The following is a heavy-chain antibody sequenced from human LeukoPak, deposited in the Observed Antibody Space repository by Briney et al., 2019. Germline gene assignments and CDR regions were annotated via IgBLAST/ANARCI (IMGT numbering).Heavy chain of an antibody. CDR3: ARDLDYYDSSGSHRRRNYFDY. CDR2: IHSDGST. J-gene: IGHJ4*02. D-gene: IGHD3-22*01. CDR1: GFTFSRNW. Sequence: GGSLRLSCAASGFTFSRNWMHWVRQAPGKGLEWAPIIHSDGSTYYADSVKGRFTISRDTSKNTLYLQMNSLRGEDTAMYYCARDLDYYDSSGSHRRRNYFDYWGQGTLVTVSS. V-gene: IGHV3-53*01.